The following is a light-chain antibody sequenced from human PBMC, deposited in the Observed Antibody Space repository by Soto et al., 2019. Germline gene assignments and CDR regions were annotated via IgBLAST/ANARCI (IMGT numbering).Light chain of an antibody. CDR2: HNN. J-gene: IGLJ3*02. CDR3: QSRDSSLSSSWV. CDR1: GSKFGADFD. Sequence: QAVVTQPPSVSGAPGQGVPTSSPGGGSKFGADFDVHWYQHLPGTAPKLLISHNNNRPSGVPDRFSGSKSGTSASLAITGLQADDEAVYYCQSRDSSLSSSWVFGGGTKLTVL. V-gene: IGLV1-40*01.